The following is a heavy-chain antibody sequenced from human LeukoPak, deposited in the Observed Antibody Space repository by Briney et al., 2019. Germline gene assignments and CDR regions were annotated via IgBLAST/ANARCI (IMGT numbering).Heavy chain of an antibody. Sequence: SETLSLTCTVSGCSISSYYWSWIRQPPGKGLEWIGYIYYSGSTNYNPSLKSRVTISVDTSKNQFSLKLSSVTAADTAVYYCARVLMTTDAFDIWGQGTMVTVSS. CDR3: ARVLMTTDAFDI. V-gene: IGHV4-59*01. CDR1: GCSISSYY. D-gene: IGHD4-11*01. J-gene: IGHJ3*02. CDR2: IYYSGST.